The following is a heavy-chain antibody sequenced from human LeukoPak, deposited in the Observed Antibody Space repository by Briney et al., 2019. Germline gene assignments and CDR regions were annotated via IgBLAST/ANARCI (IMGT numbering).Heavy chain of an antibody. CDR2: ISSSSSTI. J-gene: IGHJ4*02. CDR3: ARSGFSATFGY. Sequence: GGSLRLSCAASGFTFSSYSMNWVRQAPGQGLEWVSYISSSSSTIYYADSVKGRFTISRDNAKNSLYLQMNSLRAEDTAVYYCARSGFSATFGYWGQGTLVTVSS. V-gene: IGHV3-48*01. CDR1: GFTFSSYS. D-gene: IGHD5-12*01.